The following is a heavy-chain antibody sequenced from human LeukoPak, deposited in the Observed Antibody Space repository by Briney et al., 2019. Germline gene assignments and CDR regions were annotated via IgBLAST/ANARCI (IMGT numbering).Heavy chain of an antibody. V-gene: IGHV3-64*01. Sequence: GGSLRLSCAASGFTFSRYDMHWVRQAPGKGLEYVSSISSNGGRTYYANSVKGRFTISRDNSKNTLNLQMGSLRVEDMAVYYCAREEALGFGYGMDAWGQGTTVTVSS. J-gene: IGHJ6*02. D-gene: IGHD3-10*01. CDR3: AREEALGFGYGMDA. CDR1: GFTFSRYD. CDR2: ISSNGGRT.